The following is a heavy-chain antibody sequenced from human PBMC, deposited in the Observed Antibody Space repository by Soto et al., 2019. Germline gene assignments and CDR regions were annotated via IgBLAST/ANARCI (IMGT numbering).Heavy chain of an antibody. CDR2: ISSSSSYI. V-gene: IGHV3-21*01. CDR3: ARDVGPSGSYYNLYYFDY. J-gene: IGHJ4*02. Sequence: GGSLRLSCAASGFTFSSYSMNWVRQAPGKGLEWVSSISSSSSYIYYADSVKGRFTISRDNAKNSLYLQMNSLRAEDTAVYYCARDVGPSGSYYNLYYFDYWGQGTLVTVSS. CDR1: GFTFSSYS. D-gene: IGHD3-10*01.